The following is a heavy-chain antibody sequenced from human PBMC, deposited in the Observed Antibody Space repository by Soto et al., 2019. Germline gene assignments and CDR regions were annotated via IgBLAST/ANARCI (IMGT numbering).Heavy chain of an antibody. CDR1: GFTFSGSA. J-gene: IGHJ4*02. D-gene: IGHD4-17*01. CDR3: TRQSPDHEYGDAALDY. V-gene: IGHV3-73*01. CDR2: IRSKANSYAT. Sequence: EVQLVESGGGLVQPGGSLKLSCAASGFTFSGSAMHWVRQASGRGLEWVGRIRSKANSYATAYAASGKGMFTISSDDSKNTAYLQMNILKTEHTAVYYCTRQSPDHEYGDAALDYWGQGTLVTVSS.